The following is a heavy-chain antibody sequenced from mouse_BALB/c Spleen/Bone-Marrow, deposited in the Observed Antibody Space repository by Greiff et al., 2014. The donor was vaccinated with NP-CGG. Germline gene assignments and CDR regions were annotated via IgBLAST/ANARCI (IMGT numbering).Heavy chain of an antibody. Sequence: DVKLVESGGGLVKPGGSLKLSCAASGFTFSSYAMSWVRQTPEKRLEWVATINSGGSYTYYPDSVKGRFTISRDNAKNTLYLQMSSLRSEDTAMYYCARPRFAYWGQGTLVTVSA. CDR3: ARPRFAY. V-gene: IGHV5-9-3*01. J-gene: IGHJ3*01. CDR2: INSGGSYT. CDR1: GFTFSSYA.